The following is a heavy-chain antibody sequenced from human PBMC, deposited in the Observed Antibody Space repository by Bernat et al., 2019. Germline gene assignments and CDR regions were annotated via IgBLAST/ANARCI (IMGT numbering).Heavy chain of an antibody. CDR2: IKQDGSEK. D-gene: IGHD3-22*01. Sequence: EVQLVESGGGLVQPGGSLRLSCAASGFTFSSYWMSWVRQAPGKGLEWVANIKQDGSEKYYVDSVKGRFIISRDNAKNSLYLQMNSLRAEDTAVYYCAREHYYDSSGYYSFSHVAFDIWGQGTRVTVSS. J-gene: IGHJ3*02. V-gene: IGHV3-7*03. CDR1: GFTFSSYW. CDR3: AREHYYDSSGYYSFSHVAFDI.